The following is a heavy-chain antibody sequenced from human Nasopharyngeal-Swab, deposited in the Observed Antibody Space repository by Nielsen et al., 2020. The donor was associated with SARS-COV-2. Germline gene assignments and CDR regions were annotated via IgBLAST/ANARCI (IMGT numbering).Heavy chain of an antibody. V-gene: IGHV3-21*01. CDR3: ARDGLDYDFWSAYFMDV. J-gene: IGHJ6*02. D-gene: IGHD3-3*01. Sequence: GGSLRLSCAASGFTFNNYNFNWVRQAPGKGLEWVSSISSSSSYIYYADSVKGRFTISRDNAKNSLYQQMNSLRAEDTAVYYCARDGLDYDFWSAYFMDVRGQGTTVTVSS. CDR1: GFTFNNYN. CDR2: ISSSSSYI.